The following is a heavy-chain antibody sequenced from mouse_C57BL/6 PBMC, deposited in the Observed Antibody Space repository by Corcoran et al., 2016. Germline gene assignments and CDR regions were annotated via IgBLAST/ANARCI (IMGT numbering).Heavy chain of an antibody. J-gene: IGHJ1*01. CDR3: ARSDYYYWYFDV. CDR1: GYSFTGYY. D-gene: IGHD2-13*01. V-gene: IGHV1S34*01. CDR2: ISCYNGAT. Sequence: LVKTGASVKISCKASGYSFTGYYMHWVKQSHGKSLEWIGYISCYNGATSYNQKFKGKATFTVDTSSSTAYMEFNSLTSEDSAVYYCARSDYYYWYFDVWGAGTTVTVSS.